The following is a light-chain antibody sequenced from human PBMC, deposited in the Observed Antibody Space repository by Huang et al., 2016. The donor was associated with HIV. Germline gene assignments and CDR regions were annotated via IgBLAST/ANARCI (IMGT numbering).Light chain of an antibody. V-gene: IGKV1-9*01. CDR2: AAS. Sequence: IQLTQSPSSLSVLVGDGATITCRASQDISNYIPWYQHKPGEAPKLLIYAASTLQSGVPSRFSGGGSGTDFTLSSASLQPEDSATYYCQQMNTYPFTFGGGSKVEIK. J-gene: IGKJ4*01. CDR1: QDISNY. CDR3: QQMNTYPFT.